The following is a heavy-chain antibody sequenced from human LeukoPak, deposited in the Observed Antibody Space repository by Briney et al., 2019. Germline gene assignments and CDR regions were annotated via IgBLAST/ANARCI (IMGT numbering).Heavy chain of an antibody. CDR3: VKDYPVFEY. V-gene: IGHV3-30*02. J-gene: IGHJ4*02. CDR1: GFTFSSYG. Sequence: GGSLRLSYAASGFTFSSYGMHWVRQAPGKGLEWVAFIRNDGTTVYNADSVKGRFTISRDNSKSVVYLQMSSLRPEDTAVYYCVKDYPVFEYWGQGTLVTVSS. CDR2: IRNDGTTV.